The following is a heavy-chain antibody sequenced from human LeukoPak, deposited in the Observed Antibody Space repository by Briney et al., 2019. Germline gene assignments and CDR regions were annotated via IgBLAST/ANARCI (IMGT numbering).Heavy chain of an antibody. CDR2: ISSSGSTI. CDR3: ASRNQDCTNGVCYPST. D-gene: IGHD2-8*01. J-gene: IGHJ6*04. CDR1: GFTFSNYW. Sequence: GGSLRLSCAASGFTFSNYWMYWVRQAPGKGLEWVSYISSSGSTIYYADSVKGRFTISRDNAKNSLYLQMNSLRAEDTAVYYCASRNQDCTNGVCYPSTWGKGTTVTVSS. V-gene: IGHV3-11*04.